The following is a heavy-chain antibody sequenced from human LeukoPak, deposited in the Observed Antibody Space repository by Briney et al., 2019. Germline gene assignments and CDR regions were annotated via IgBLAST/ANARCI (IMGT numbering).Heavy chain of an antibody. CDR3: ARDSVRTIFGVVISWFDP. J-gene: IGHJ5*02. D-gene: IGHD3-3*01. Sequence: SVKVSCKASGGTFSSYTISWVRQAPGQGLEWMGRIVPILGIATYAQKFQGRVTITADKSTSTAYMELSSLRSEDTAVYYCARDSVRTIFGVVISWFDPWGQGTLVTVSS. CDR1: GGTFSSYT. CDR2: IVPILGIA. V-gene: IGHV1-69*04.